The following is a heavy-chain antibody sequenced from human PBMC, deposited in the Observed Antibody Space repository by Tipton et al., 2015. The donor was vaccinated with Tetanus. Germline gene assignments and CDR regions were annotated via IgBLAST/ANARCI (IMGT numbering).Heavy chain of an antibody. CDR1: GDSIRGGGYY. CDR2: IYDSGNT. V-gene: IGHV4-31*02. D-gene: IGHD1-26*01. J-gene: IGHJ5*02. CDR3: GRVMGGATVDP. Sequence: LRLSCTVSGDSIRGGGYYWTWIRQHPGKGLEWIGYIYDSGNTYYNPSLKSRLSISVDTSKNQFSLKVTSVTAADTAVYYCGRVMGGATVDPWGQGNPGHRLL.